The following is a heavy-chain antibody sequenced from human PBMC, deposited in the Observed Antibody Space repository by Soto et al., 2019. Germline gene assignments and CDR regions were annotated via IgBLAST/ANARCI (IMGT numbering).Heavy chain of an antibody. CDR2: VYYTGST. J-gene: IGHJ4*02. CDR3: ARSVAVPGAHIDY. D-gene: IGHD6-19*01. Sequence: QVQLQESGPGLVKPSETLSLTCSVSGGSISGSYWSWIRQSPGKGLEWLGYVYYTGSTNYSPSLRSRVSISVDTSKKEFSLGLSTVTAADTAVYFCARSVAVPGAHIDYWGQGTQVTVSS. V-gene: IGHV4-59*01. CDR1: GGSISGSY.